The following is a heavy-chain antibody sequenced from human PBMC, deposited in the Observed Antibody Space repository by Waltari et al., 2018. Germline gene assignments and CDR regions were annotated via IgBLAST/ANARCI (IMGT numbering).Heavy chain of an antibody. V-gene: IGHV4-34*01. CDR2: INHSGSN. D-gene: IGHD3-10*01. J-gene: IGHJ3*02. CDR1: GGSFSGYY. Sequence: QVQLQQWGAGLLKPSETLSLTCDVYGGSFSGYYWSWIRQPPGQGLEWIGEINHSGSNKYNPSLKSVCTISVDTSKNKFSLKLSSVTAADTVVYYCARRRPHYGSESYYNLVGAFDIWGQGTRVTVSS. CDR3: ARRRPHYGSESYYNLVGAFDI.